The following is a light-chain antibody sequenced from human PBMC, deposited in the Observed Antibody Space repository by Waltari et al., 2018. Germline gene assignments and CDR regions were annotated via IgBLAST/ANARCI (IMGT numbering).Light chain of an antibody. Sequence: QSALTQPASVSGSPGQSITISCTGTSDDIGGPKLVSCYQQDPGKAPKLLIYEVIKRPSGVSVRFSGSKSGNTASLTISGLQPEDESVYYCSSYAGHRSSPYVVFGGGTRLTVL. CDR3: SSYAGHRSSPYVV. CDR1: SDDIGGPKL. CDR2: EVI. J-gene: IGLJ2*01. V-gene: IGLV2-23*02.